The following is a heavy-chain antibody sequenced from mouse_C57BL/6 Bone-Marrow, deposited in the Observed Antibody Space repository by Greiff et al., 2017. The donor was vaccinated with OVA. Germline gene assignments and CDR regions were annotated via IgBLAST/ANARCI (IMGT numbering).Heavy chain of an antibody. CDR2: INPYNGGT. CDR1: GYTFTDYY. D-gene: IGHD1-1*01. V-gene: IGHV1-19*01. J-gene: IGHJ2*01. Sequence: EVKLMESGPVLVKPGASVKMSCKASGYTFTDYYMNWVKQSHGKSLEWIGVINPYNGGTSYNQKFKGKATLTVDKSSSTAYMELNSLTSEDSAVYYCAGDYYGLFDYWGQGTTLTVSS. CDR3: AGDYYGLFDY.